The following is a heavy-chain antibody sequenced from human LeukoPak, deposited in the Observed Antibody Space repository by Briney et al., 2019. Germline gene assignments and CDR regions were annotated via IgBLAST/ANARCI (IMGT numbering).Heavy chain of an antibody. CDR1: GFTFSSYA. Sequence: GGSLRLSCGGSGFTFSSYAMSWVRQAPGKGLEWVSAISGSGTDTFYANSVKGRFTISRDNPKNTLYLQMSSLTAEDTAIYYCARDHAYRADYWGQGTLVTVSS. CDR2: ISGSGTDT. D-gene: IGHD2-2*01. J-gene: IGHJ4*02. V-gene: IGHV3-23*01. CDR3: ARDHAYRADY.